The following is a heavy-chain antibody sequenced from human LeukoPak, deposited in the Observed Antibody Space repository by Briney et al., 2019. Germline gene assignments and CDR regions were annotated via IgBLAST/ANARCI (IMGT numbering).Heavy chain of an antibody. CDR3: AKEYYGGNRYYYYYYGMDV. V-gene: IGHV3-30*18. J-gene: IGHJ6*02. Sequence: GGSLRLSCAASGFTFSSYGMHWVRQAPGKGLEWVAVISYDGSNKYYADSVKGRFTISRDNSKNTLYLQMNSLRAEDTAVYYCAKEYYGGNRYYYYYYGMDVWGQGTTVIVSS. CDR2: ISYDGSNK. D-gene: IGHD4-23*01. CDR1: GFTFSSYG.